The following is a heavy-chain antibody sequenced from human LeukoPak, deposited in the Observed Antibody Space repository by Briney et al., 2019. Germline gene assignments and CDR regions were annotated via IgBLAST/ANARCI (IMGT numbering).Heavy chain of an antibody. J-gene: IGHJ4*02. CDR3: ASSSGYDYEDYFDY. CDR1: GDSITGYY. V-gene: IGHV4-59*08. D-gene: IGHD5-12*01. CDR2: MYSSGST. Sequence: PSETLSLTCTVSGDSITGYYWSWIRRPPGKGLEWIGYMYSSGSTNYNPSLKSRVTISLDTSKNQFSLKLSSVTAADTAVYYCASSSGYDYEDYFDYWGQGTLVTVSS.